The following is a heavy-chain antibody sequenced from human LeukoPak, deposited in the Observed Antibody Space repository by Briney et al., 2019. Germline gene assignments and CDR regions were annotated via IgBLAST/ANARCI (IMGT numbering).Heavy chain of an antibody. Sequence: GGSLRLSCAASGFTFSSYGMSWVRQAPGKGLEWVSAISGSGSTIYYADSVKGRFTISRDNAKNSLFLQMNSLRAEDTAVYYCARDLFDWGKGTTVTISS. V-gene: IGHV3-48*04. CDR3: ARDLFD. CDR2: ISGSGSTI. CDR1: GFTFSSYG. J-gene: IGHJ6*04.